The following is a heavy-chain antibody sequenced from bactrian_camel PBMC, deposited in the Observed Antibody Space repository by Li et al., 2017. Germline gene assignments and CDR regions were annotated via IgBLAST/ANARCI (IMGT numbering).Heavy chain of an antibody. CDR1: GDTSNSAC. V-gene: IGHV3S53*01. CDR3: AAAAGLFGGTCLDVRSVDY. CDR2: IAKVSGT. J-gene: IGHJ4*01. D-gene: IGHD7*01. Sequence: QVQLVESGGGSVQAGGSLRLSCSAYGDTSNSACMAWFREAPGKERGGVAAIAKVSGTRYAESVKGRFVISKDNAKNTLYLQMNTLKPEDTAMYYCAAAAGLFGGTCLDVRSVDYWGQGTQVTVS.